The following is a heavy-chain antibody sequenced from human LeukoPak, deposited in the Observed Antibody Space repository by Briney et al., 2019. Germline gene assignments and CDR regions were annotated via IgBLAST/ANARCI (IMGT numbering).Heavy chain of an antibody. J-gene: IGHJ5*02. CDR2: IFSSGST. Sequence: PSETLSLTCTVSGGSISSFFWSWIRQPPGEGLEWIGSIFSSGSTNYNTSLRSRVSISLDTSKNQFSLKLSSVTAADTAVYYCARDYDFWSGPKTGFDPWGQGTLVTVSS. CDR3: ARDYDFWSGPKTGFDP. V-gene: IGHV4-59*01. CDR1: GGSISSFF. D-gene: IGHD3-3*01.